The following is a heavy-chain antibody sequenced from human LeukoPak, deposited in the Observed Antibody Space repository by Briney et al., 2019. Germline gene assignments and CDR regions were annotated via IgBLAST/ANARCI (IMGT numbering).Heavy chain of an antibody. CDR2: ISFSGSTI. CDR3: AKDVDNGDYVVY. Sequence: PGGSLGLSCAASGFTFSDYYMSWIRQAPGKGLEWVSYISFSGSTIHYADSVKGRFTISRDNAENSLYLQMNSLRAEDTAVYYCAKDVDNGDYVVYWGQGTLVTVSS. CDR1: GFTFSDYY. D-gene: IGHD4-17*01. J-gene: IGHJ4*02. V-gene: IGHV3-11*01.